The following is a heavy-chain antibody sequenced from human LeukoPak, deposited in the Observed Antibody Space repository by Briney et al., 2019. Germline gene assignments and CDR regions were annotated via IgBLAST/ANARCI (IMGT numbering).Heavy chain of an antibody. CDR2: IIPIFGTA. CDR3: ARDWYYGGNSDGWFDP. Sequence: SVKVSCKASGYTFTSYGISWVRQAPGQGLEWMGGIIPIFGTANYAQKFQGRVTITADESTSTAYMELSSLRSEDTAVYYCARDWYYGGNSDGWFDPWGQGTLVTVSS. V-gene: IGHV1-69*13. D-gene: IGHD4-23*01. J-gene: IGHJ5*02. CDR1: GYTFTSYG.